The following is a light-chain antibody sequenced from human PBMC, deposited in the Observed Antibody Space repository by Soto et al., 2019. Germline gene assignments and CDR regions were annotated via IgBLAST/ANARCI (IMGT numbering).Light chain of an antibody. J-gene: IGLJ1*01. CDR3: CSYAGSTYYV. CDR2: EGS. CDR1: SSDVGSYNL. Sequence: QSALTQPASVSGSPGQSITISCTGTSSDVGSYNLVSWYQQHPGKAPKLMIYEGSKRPSGVSNRFSGSKSGNTASLTISGLQAEDEAHYYCCSYAGSTYYVFGTGTKLTVL. V-gene: IGLV2-23*01.